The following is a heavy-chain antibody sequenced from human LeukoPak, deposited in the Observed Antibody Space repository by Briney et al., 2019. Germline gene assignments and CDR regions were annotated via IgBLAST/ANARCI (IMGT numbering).Heavy chain of an antibody. CDR2: MIPIFGTA. D-gene: IGHD2-2*01. J-gene: IGHJ4*02. CDR1: GGTFSSYA. V-gene: IGHV1-69*06. CDR3: ARGGYCSSTSGYPYFDY. Sequence: SGEPACKASGGTFSSYALSWVLEAAGQGLRWRGGMIPIFGTANYAQTFEGRVTITADKSTSTAYMELSSLRSEDTAVYYCARGGYCSSTSGYPYFDYWGQGTLVTVSS.